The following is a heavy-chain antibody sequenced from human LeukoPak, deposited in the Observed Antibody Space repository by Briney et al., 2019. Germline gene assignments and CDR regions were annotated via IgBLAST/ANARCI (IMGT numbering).Heavy chain of an antibody. CDR1: GGSFSGYY. Sequence: PSETLSLTCAVYGGSFSGYYWSWIRQPPGKGLEWIGEINHSGSTNYNPSLKSRVTISVDTSKNQFSLRLISVTAVDTAVYYCARQGVGATDCWGQGTLVTVSS. V-gene: IGHV4-34*01. J-gene: IGHJ4*02. CDR3: ARQGVGATDC. CDR2: INHSGST. D-gene: IGHD1-26*01.